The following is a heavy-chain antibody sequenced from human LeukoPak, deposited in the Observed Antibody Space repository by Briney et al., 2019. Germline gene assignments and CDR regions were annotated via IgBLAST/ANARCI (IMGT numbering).Heavy chain of an antibody. Sequence: SETLSLTCVVYGGSFSGYYWGWIRQPPGKGLEWIGSIYYSGSTYYNPSLKSRVTISVDTSKNQFSPKLSSVTAADTAVYYCARPYYYDSSGYYLGYWFDPWGQGTLVTVSS. J-gene: IGHJ5*02. CDR2: IYYSGST. CDR1: GGSFSGYY. D-gene: IGHD3-22*01. V-gene: IGHV4-34*01. CDR3: ARPYYYDSSGYYLGYWFDP.